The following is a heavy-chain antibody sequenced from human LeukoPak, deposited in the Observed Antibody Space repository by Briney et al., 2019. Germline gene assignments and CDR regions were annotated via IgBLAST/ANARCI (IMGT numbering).Heavy chain of an antibody. CDR3: ARLKHFTIFGVGNPTGKTRWWFDP. V-gene: IGHV1-8*02. CDR2: MNPNSGNT. D-gene: IGHD3-3*01. J-gene: IGHJ5*02. Sequence: AAVKVSCKASGYTFTNYGITWVRQATGQGLEWMGWMNPNSGNTGYAQKFQGRVTMTRNTSISTAYMELSSLRSEDTAVYYCARLKHFTIFGVGNPTGKTRWWFDPWSQGTLVTVSS. CDR1: GYTFTNYG.